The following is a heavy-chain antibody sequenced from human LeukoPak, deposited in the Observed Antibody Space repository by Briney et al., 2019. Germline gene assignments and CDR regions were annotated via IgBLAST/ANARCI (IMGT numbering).Heavy chain of an antibody. V-gene: IGHV1-2*02. Sequence: ASVKVSCKASGYTFTGYYMHWVRQAPGQGLEWMGWINPNSGGTNYAQKFQGRVTMTRDTSISTAYMELSRLRSDDTAVYYCARCGLRRGSRVLGMDVWGQGTTVTVSS. CDR2: INPNSGGT. CDR1: GYTFTGYY. J-gene: IGHJ6*02. D-gene: IGHD2-15*01. CDR3: ARCGLRRGSRVLGMDV.